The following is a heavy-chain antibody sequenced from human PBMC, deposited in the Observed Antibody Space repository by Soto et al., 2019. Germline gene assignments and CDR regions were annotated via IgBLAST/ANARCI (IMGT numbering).Heavy chain of an antibody. V-gene: IGHV3-11*06. CDR1: GFTFSDYY. D-gene: IGHD4-17*01. J-gene: IGHJ4*02. Sequence: QVQLVESGGGLVKPGGSLRLSCAASGFTFSDYYMSWIRQAPGKGREWVSYISSSSSYTNYADSVKGRFTISRDNAKNSLYLQMNSLRAEDTAVYYCAGRMTTVTSFDYWGQGTLVTVSS. CDR2: ISSSSSYT. CDR3: AGRMTTVTSFDY.